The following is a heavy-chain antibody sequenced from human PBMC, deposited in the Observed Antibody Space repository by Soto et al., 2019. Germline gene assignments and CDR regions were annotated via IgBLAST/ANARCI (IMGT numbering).Heavy chain of an antibody. D-gene: IGHD6-19*01. Sequence: QVQLQESGPGLVKPSESLSLTCAVSGGSISSYYWSWIRQPPGKGLEWIGYIYYSGSTNYNPSLTSRVTISVDTSKNQFSLKLTSVTAADTAVYYCASSRYTSGWWTPPFDYWGQGTLVTVSS. CDR3: ASSRYTSGWWTPPFDY. J-gene: IGHJ4*02. CDR1: GGSISSYY. V-gene: IGHV4-59*01. CDR2: IYYSGST.